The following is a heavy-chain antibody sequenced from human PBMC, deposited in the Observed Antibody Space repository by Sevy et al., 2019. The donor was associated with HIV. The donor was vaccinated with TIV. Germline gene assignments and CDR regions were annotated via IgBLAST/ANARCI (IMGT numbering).Heavy chain of an antibody. CDR1: GFTFSSYA. V-gene: IGHV3-30-3*01. D-gene: IGHD2-15*01. Sequence: GGSLRLSCAASGFTFSSYAMHWVRQAPGKGLEWVAVISYDGSNKYYEDSVKGRFTISRDNSKTALYLQMNSLRGEDTAVYYCARDGGYCSGGSCYIDAFDIWGQGTMVTVSS. J-gene: IGHJ3*02. CDR2: ISYDGSNK. CDR3: ARDGGYCSGGSCYIDAFDI.